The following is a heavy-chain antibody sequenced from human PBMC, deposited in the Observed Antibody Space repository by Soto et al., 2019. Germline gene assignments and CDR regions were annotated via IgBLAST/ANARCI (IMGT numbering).Heavy chain of an antibody. CDR2: IDHSGST. CDR3: ARGGAAAGTRKPFQH. V-gene: IGHV4-34*01. J-gene: IGHJ1*01. Sequence: SETLSLTCAVYGGSFSGYYWSWIRQPPGKGLEWIGEIDHSGSTNYNPSLKSRVTISVDTSKNQFSLKLSSVTAADTAVYYCARGGAAAGTRKPFQHWGQGTLVTVSS. D-gene: IGHD6-13*01. CDR1: GGSFSGYY.